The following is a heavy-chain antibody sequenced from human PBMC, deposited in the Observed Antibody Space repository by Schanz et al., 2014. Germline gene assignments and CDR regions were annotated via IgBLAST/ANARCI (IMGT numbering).Heavy chain of an antibody. CDR2: INQDGYDK. V-gene: IGHV3-7*01. CDR1: EFTFNTYC. CDR3: ARVLCSEALRNFDWTDYNYYGMDV. J-gene: IGHJ6*02. D-gene: IGHD3-9*01. Sequence: EVQLVESGGGLVQPGGSLRLSCAASEFTFNTYCMSWVRQAPGKGLEWVASINQDGYDKHYVDSVEGRFTISRDNAKNTLYLQMTILRAEDTAGYFCARVLCSEALRNFDWTDYNYYGMDVWGQGTTVTVSS.